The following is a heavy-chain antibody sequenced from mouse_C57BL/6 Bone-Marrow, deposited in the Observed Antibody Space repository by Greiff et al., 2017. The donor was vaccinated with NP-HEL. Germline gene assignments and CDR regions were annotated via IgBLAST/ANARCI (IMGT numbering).Heavy chain of an antibody. Sequence: QVQLQQPGAELVKPGASVKLSCKASGYTFTSYWMHWVKQRPGQGLEWIGMIHPNSGSTNYNEKFKSKATLTVDKSSSTAYMQLSSLTSEDSAVYYCARRDYGSSRDAMDYWGQGTSVTVSS. V-gene: IGHV1-64*01. J-gene: IGHJ4*01. CDR2: IHPNSGST. CDR1: GYTFTSYW. CDR3: ARRDYGSSRDAMDY. D-gene: IGHD1-1*01.